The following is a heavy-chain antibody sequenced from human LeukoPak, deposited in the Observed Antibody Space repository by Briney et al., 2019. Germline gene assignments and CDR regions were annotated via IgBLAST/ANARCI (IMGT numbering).Heavy chain of an antibody. Sequence: GGSLRLSCGASGFSFISYGMHWVRQAPGKGLEWVGVISDDGRSKDYADSVKGRLTISRDNSKDTLYLQMNSLRAEDTAVYYCAKRPSDYGDYVSYFDHWGQGTLVTVSS. CDR1: GFSFISYG. J-gene: IGHJ4*02. D-gene: IGHD4-17*01. CDR3: AKRPSDYGDYVSYFDH. CDR2: ISDDGRSK. V-gene: IGHV3-30*18.